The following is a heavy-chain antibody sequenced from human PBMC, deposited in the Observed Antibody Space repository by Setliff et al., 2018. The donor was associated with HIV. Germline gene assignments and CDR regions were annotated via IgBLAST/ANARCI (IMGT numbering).Heavy chain of an antibody. J-gene: IGHJ4*02. CDR1: GGPSTDHY. Sequence: SESLSLTCAVYGGPSTDHYWNWIRQSPGMGLEWIAEIHHTGYINYNPSLRSRVSVSRDMSSNQFSLRLSSVTAADAAVYYCAAFFVTPMTTQDFWGQGTLVTVSS. CDR2: IHHTGYI. V-gene: IGHV4-34*01. D-gene: IGHD4-4*01. CDR3: AAFFVTPMTTQDF.